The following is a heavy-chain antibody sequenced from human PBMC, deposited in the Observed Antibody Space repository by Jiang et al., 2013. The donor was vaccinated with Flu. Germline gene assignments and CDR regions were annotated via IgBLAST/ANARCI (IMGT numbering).Heavy chain of an antibody. J-gene: IGHJ4*02. CDR1: GFTFSSYA. CDR2: ISYDGSNK. CDR3: ARATYYYDSSGPGGRTLDY. Sequence: VQLLESGGGVVQPGRSLRLSCAASGFTFSSYAMHWVRQAPGKGLEWVAVISYDGSNKYYADSVKGRFTISRDNSKNTLYLQMNSLRAEDTAVYYCARATYYYDSSGPGGRTLDYWGQGTLVTVSS. V-gene: IGHV3-30*01. D-gene: IGHD3-22*01.